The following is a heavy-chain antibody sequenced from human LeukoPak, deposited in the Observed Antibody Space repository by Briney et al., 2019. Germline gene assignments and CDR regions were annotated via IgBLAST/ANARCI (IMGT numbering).Heavy chain of an antibody. D-gene: IGHD3-22*01. J-gene: IGHJ4*02. CDR2: ISSSSNYI. CDR1: GFTLGTHR. Sequence: PGGSLRLSCAASGFTLGTHRMTWVRQAPGKGLEWVSSISSSSNYIHYADSVKGRFTISRDNAENSLYLQMNGLRAGDTAMYYCVRSQGGYYYDSSGYYQGPLDYWGQGTLVTVSS. V-gene: IGHV3-21*01. CDR3: VRSQGGYYYDSSGYYQGPLDY.